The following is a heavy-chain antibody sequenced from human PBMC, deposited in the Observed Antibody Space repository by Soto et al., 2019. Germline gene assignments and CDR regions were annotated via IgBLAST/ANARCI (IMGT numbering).Heavy chain of an antibody. D-gene: IGHD4-17*01. CDR2: ITVSGGGT. CDR3: AKSHYGDLDC. J-gene: IGHJ4*02. Sequence: GGSLRLSCAASGFTFSSYVMSWVRQAPGKGLEWVSGITVSGGGTFYADSVKGRFTISRDNSKNTLYLQMNSLRAEDTAIYYCAKSHYGDLDCWGQGTLVTVSS. V-gene: IGHV3-23*01. CDR1: GFTFSSYV.